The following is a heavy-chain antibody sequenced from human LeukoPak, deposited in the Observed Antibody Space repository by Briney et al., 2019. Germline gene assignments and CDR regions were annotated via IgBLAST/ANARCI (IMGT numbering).Heavy chain of an antibody. Sequence: ASVKVSCKASGYTFTSYGINWVRQAPGQGLEWMGWISAYNGNTNYAQKLQGRVTMTTDTSTSTAYMELRSLRSDDTAVYYCARDLRGVAVFSDYYGMDVWGQGTTVTVSS. CDR2: ISAYNGNT. V-gene: IGHV1-18*01. CDR1: GYTFTSYG. J-gene: IGHJ6*02. CDR3: ARDLRGVAVFSDYYGMDV.